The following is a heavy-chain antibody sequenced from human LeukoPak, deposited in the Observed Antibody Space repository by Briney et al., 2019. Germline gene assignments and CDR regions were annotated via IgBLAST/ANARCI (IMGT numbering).Heavy chain of an antibody. D-gene: IGHD5-18*01. CDR1: GYTFTNYY. CDR2: INPNDATT. Sequence: GASVKVSCKASGYTFTNYYVHWVRQAPGQGLEWMGIINPNDATTAYALKFQGRVTVTRDTSTSTVYMDLSSLRSEDTAVYYCTRAIARTGYSWEFDYWGQGTLVTVSS. CDR3: TRAIARTGYSWEFDY. J-gene: IGHJ4*02. V-gene: IGHV1-46*01.